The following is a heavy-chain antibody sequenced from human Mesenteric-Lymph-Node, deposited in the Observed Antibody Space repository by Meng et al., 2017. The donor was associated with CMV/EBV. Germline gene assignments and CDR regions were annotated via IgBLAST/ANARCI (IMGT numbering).Heavy chain of an antibody. D-gene: IGHD7-27*01. CDR2: INTETGTP. Sequence: SCKASGYTFTSYAMNWVRQAPGQGLEWLGWINTETGTPTYAQGFTGRFVFSLDTSVSTAYLQISSLKADDAAVYYCVRSVYRLGIIYWGQGTLVTVSS. CDR1: GYTFTSYA. J-gene: IGHJ4*02. V-gene: IGHV7-4-1*02. CDR3: VRSVYRLGIIY.